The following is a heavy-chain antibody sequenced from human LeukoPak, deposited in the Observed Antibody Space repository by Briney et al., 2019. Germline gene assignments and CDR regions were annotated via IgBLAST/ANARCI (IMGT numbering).Heavy chain of an antibody. CDR3: ARSLLYGDQDY. D-gene: IGHD4-17*01. Sequence: PGGSLRLSCAASGFTVSSNYMSWVRQAPGKGLEWVSVIHSGASTYYADSVKGRFTISRDNSKNTLYLQMNSLRAEDTAVYYCARSLLYGDQDYWGQGTLVTGSS. V-gene: IGHV3-53*01. CDR2: IHSGAST. J-gene: IGHJ4*02. CDR1: GFTVSSNY.